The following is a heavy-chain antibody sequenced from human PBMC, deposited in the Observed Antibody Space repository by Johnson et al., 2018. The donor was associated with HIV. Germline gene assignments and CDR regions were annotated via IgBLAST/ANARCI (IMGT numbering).Heavy chain of an antibody. V-gene: IGHV3-30*02. CDR3: AKEGYSASFDI. CDR2: IRYDGSNK. CDR1: GFAVSSKT. Sequence: QVQLAETGGGLIQPGGSLRLSCAASGFAVSSKTMSWVRQAPGTGLEWVAFIRYDGSNKYYADSVKGRFTISRDNSKNTLYLHMNSLRGEDTAVYHCAKEGYSASFDIWGQGTMVTVSS. J-gene: IGHJ3*02. D-gene: IGHD2-21*01.